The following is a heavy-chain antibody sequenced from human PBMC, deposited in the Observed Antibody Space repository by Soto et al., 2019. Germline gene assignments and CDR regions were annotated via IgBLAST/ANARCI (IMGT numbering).Heavy chain of an antibody. J-gene: IGHJ6*02. CDR3: ARDHAYCGGDCYSYYYYGMDV. Sequence: SVKVSCKASGGTFSSYTISWVRQAPGQGLEWMGRIIPILGIANYAQKFQGRVTITADKSTSTAYMELSSLRSEDTAVYYCARDHAYCGGDCYSYYYYGMDVWG. V-gene: IGHV1-69*04. CDR2: IIPILGIA. CDR1: GGTFSSYT. D-gene: IGHD2-21*02.